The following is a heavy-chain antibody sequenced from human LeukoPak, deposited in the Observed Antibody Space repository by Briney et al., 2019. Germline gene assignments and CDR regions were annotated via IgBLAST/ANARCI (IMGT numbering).Heavy chain of an antibody. CDR1: GGSISSGSYY. CDR2: IYTSGST. Sequence: SETLSLTCTVSGGSISSGSYYRSWIRQPAGKGLEWIGRIYTSGSTNYNPSLKSRVTMSVDTSKNQFSLKPSSVTAADTAVYYCAREAVILSSSWYNWFDPWGQGTLVTVSS. J-gene: IGHJ5*02. D-gene: IGHD6-13*01. V-gene: IGHV4-61*02. CDR3: AREAVILSSSWYNWFDP.